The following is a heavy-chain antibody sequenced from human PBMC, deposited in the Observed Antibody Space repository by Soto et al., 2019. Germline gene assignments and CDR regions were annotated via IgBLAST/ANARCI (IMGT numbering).Heavy chain of an antibody. CDR2: IIPMFSLT. V-gene: IGHV1-69*08. CDR3: ARDLDHTSSSFLHY. CDR1: GGAFSTFT. D-gene: IGHD6-6*01. J-gene: IGHJ4*02. Sequence: QIQLVQSGAEVKKPGSSVRVSCQASGGAFSTFTINWVRQAPGQGLEWMGRIIPMFSLTKYAQKVQGRVTITADKSTDLVFMELSSLQSDDTAVYYCARDLDHTSSSFLHYWGQGTLVTVSS.